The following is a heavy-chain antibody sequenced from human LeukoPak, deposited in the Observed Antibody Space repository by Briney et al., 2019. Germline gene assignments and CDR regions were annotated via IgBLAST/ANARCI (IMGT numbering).Heavy chain of an antibody. CDR3: ARRACGGGDCYIDY. Sequence: GESLKISCKGSGYSINNYWIGWVRPMPGKGLEWMGIIYPADSDIRYSPSFQGQVTISADKSISTAYLQWSSLKASDTAMYYCARRACGGGDCYIDYWGQGTLVTVSS. J-gene: IGHJ4*02. CDR1: GYSINNYW. D-gene: IGHD2-21*02. CDR2: IYPADSDI. V-gene: IGHV5-51*01.